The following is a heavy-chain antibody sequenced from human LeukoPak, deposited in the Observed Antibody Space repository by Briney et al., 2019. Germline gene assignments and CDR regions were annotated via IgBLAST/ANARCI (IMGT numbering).Heavy chain of an antibody. Sequence: SVKVSCKASGGTFSSYAISWVRQAPGQGLEWMGGIIPIFGTANYAQKFQGRVTITADESTSTAYMELSSLRSEDTAVYYCAREVYRGRRLYYFDYWGQGTLVTVSS. J-gene: IGHJ4*02. CDR3: AREVYRGRRLYYFDY. V-gene: IGHV1-69*13. CDR2: IIPIFGTA. D-gene: IGHD2-2*02. CDR1: GGTFSSYA.